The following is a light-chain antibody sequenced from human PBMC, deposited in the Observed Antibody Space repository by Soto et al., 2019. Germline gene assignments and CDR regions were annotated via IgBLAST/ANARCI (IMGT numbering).Light chain of an antibody. V-gene: IGKV3-11*01. CDR1: QSVTTN. Sequence: DIVLTQYPATLSLSPGERATLSCRASQSVTTNLAWYQHIRCQAPRLLIYDASTRATGIPPRFSGSGSGTDFTLTISSLEPEDSAVYYCHQRSKWPQTFGQGTTVEIK. J-gene: IGKJ1*01. CDR2: DAS. CDR3: HQRSKWPQT.